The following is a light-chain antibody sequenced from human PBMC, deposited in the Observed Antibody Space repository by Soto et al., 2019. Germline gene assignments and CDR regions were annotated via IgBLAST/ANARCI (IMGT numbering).Light chain of an antibody. V-gene: IGLV2-14*01. J-gene: IGLJ2*01. CDR3: RSYTSSSTLYVV. CDR2: DVS. CDR1: SSDVGGYNY. Sequence: QSALTQPASVSGSPGQSITISCTGTSSDVGGYNYVSWYQQHPGKAPKLMIYDVSNRPSGVSNRFSGSKSGNTASLTISGLQAKEEPDYYRRSYTSSSTLYVVFGGGTKVTVL.